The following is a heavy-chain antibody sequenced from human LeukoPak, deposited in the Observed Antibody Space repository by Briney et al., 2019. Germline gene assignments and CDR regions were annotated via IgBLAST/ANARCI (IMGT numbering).Heavy chain of an antibody. D-gene: IGHD2-15*01. CDR2: INHSGST. J-gene: IGHJ5*02. Sequence: KPSETLSLTCAVYGGSFSGYYWSWIRQPPGKGLEWIGEINHSGSTNYNPSLKSRVTISVDTSKNQFSLKLSPVTAADTAVYYCARVRCSGGSCYGWFDPWGQGTLVTVSS. CDR3: ARVRCSGGSCYGWFDP. CDR1: GGSFSGYY. V-gene: IGHV4-34*01.